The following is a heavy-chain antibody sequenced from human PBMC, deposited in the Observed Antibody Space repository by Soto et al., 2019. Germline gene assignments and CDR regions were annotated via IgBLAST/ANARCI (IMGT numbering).Heavy chain of an antibody. D-gene: IGHD3-10*01. CDR1: GGSFRGYY. V-gene: IGHV4-34*02. CDR2: INHSGST. CDR3: ARVQWFGMDGRY. J-gene: IGHJ4*02. Sequence: QVQLQQWGAGLLKPSETLSLTCAVYGGSFRGYYWSWIRQPPGKGLEWIGEINHSGSTIYNPSLESRVTIPVDTSKNQFSLKLSSVTAGDTAVYYCARVQWFGMDGRYWGQGTLVTVSS.